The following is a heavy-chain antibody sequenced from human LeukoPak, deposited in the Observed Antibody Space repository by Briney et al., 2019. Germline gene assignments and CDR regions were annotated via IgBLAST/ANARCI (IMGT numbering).Heavy chain of an antibody. D-gene: IGHD2-2*01. J-gene: IGHJ6*03. CDR2: IYTSGST. Sequence: SGTLSLTCTVSGGSISSGSYYWSWIRQPAGKGLEWIGRIYTSGSTNYNPSLKSRVTISVDTSKNQFSLKLSSVTAADTAVYYCARIPAAIGIYYYYYMDVWGKGTTVTVSS. CDR3: ARIPAAIGIYYYYYMDV. CDR1: GGSISSGSYY. V-gene: IGHV4-61*02.